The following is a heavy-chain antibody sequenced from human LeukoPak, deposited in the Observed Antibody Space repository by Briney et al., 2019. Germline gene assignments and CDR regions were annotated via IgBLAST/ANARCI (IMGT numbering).Heavy chain of an antibody. CDR3: VRSTYSSSSYYFDY. D-gene: IGHD6-13*01. CDR2: IWSDGINK. J-gene: IGHJ4*02. Sequence: GESLRLSCAASGFTFSNYGIHWVRQAPGKGLEWVAVIWSDGINKYYVDSVKGRFTISRDNSKNTLYLQMNSLRADDTAVYYCVRSTYSSSSYYFDYWGQGSLVTVSS. CDR1: GFTFSNYG. V-gene: IGHV3-33*01.